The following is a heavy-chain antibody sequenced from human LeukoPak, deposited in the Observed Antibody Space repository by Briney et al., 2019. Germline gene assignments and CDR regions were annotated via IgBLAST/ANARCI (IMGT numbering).Heavy chain of an antibody. CDR3: ARAGYSKGVDYMDV. V-gene: IGHV1-8*03. D-gene: IGHD4-11*01. CDR1: GYTFTSCD. J-gene: IGHJ6*03. Sequence: VASVKVSCKASGYTFTSCDINWVRQATGQGLEWMGWMNPNSGNTGYAQKFQGRVTITRNTSISTAYMELSSLRSEDTAVYYCARAGYSKGVDYMDVWGKGTTVTVSS. CDR2: MNPNSGNT.